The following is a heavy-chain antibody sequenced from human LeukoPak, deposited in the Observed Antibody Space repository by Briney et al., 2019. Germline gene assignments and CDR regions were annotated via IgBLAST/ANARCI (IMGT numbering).Heavy chain of an antibody. CDR2: INHSGST. Sequence: PSETLSLTCAVYGGSFSGYYWSWIRQPPGKGLEWIGEINHSGSTNYHPSLKSRVTISVDTTKNQFSLKLSSVTAADTAVYYCARAPRRSITMIVMPRGYYFDYWGQGTLVTVSS. V-gene: IGHV4-34*01. CDR3: ARAPRRSITMIVMPRGYYFDY. J-gene: IGHJ4*02. CDR1: GGSFSGYY. D-gene: IGHD3-22*01.